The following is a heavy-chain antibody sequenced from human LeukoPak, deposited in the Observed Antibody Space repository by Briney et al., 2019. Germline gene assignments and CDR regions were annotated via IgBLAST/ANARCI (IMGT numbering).Heavy chain of an antibody. CDR2: INSDGSST. J-gene: IGHJ6*03. V-gene: IGHV3-74*01. CDR1: GFTFSSYW. D-gene: IGHD3-10*01. CDR3: AKDRGTLYYYYYYMDV. Sequence: GGSLRLSCAASGFTFSSYWMHWVRQAPGKGLVWVSRINSDGSSTSYADSVKGRFTISRDNAKNTLYLQMNSLRAEDTAVYYCAKDRGTLYYYYYYMDVWGKGTTVTVSS.